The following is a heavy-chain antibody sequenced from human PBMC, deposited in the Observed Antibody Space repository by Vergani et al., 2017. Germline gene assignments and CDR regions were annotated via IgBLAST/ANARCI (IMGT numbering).Heavy chain of an antibody. CDR3: ARHVGYGDSDYPGDWFDP. J-gene: IGHJ5*02. D-gene: IGHD4-17*01. CDR2: IYTSEST. Sequence: QVQLQESGPGLVKPSETLSLTCIVSGGSISPYYWSWIRQPAGQGLEWIGRIYTSESTNSNPSLKSRVTMSVDTSKNQLYLKLTSVTAADTALYYCARHVGYGDSDYPGDWFDPWGPGTLVTVCS. CDR1: GGSISPYY. V-gene: IGHV4-4*07.